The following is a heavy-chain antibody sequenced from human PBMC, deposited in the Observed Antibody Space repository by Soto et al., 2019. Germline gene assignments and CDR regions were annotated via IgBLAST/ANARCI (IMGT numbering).Heavy chain of an antibody. D-gene: IGHD3-10*01. V-gene: IGHV4-4*02. CDR3: ARGEYYYGSGSTYYFDY. J-gene: IGHJ4*02. CDR2: IYHSGST. CDR1: GGSISSSNW. Sequence: SETLSLTCAVSGGSISSSNWWSWVRQPPGKGLEWIGEIYHSGSTNYNPSLKSRVTISVDKSKNQFSLKLSSVTAADTAVYYCARGEYYYGSGSTYYFDYWGQGTLVTVSS.